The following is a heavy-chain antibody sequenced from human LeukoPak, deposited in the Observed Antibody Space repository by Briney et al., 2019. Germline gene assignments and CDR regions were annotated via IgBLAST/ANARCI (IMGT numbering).Heavy chain of an antibody. CDR1: GYSISNGYY. CDR2: IYHSGSI. D-gene: IGHD6-13*01. CDR3: AREEGIAAAGALEY. V-gene: IGHV4-38-2*02. Sequence: PSETLSLTCTVSGYSISNGYYWGWIRQPPGKGLEWIGSIYHSGSIYYNPSLKSRVTISVDTSKNQLSLKLSSVTAADTAVYYCAREEGIAAAGALEYWGQGILVTVSS. J-gene: IGHJ4*02.